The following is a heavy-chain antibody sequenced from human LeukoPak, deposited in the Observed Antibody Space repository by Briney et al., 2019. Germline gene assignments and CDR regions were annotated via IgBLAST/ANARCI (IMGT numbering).Heavy chain of an antibody. D-gene: IGHD2-15*01. CDR2: ISAYNGNT. V-gene: IGHV1-18*01. CDR3: ARRVCSGGSCYSDY. J-gene: IGHJ4*02. CDR1: GYTFTSYG. Sequence: ASVKVCCKASGYTFTSYGISWVRQAPGQGLEWMGWISAYNGNTNYAQKLQGRVTMTTDTSTSTAYMELRSLRSDDTAVYYCARRVCSGGSCYSDYWGQGTLVTVSS.